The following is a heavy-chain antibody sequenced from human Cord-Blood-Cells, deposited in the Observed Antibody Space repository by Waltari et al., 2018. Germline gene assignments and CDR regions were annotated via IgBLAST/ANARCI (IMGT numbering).Heavy chain of an antibody. CDR2: INSDRSST. D-gene: IGHD1-26*01. Sequence: EVQLVESGGGLVQPGGPLRLSCAASGFTFSSDGMHRFRKAPGKGLVWVSRINSDRSSTSYADSVKGRFTISRDNAKNTLYLQMNSLRAEDTAVYYCARDWGGATIDYWGQGTLVTVSS. CDR1: GFTFSSDG. J-gene: IGHJ4*02. V-gene: IGHV3-74*01. CDR3: ARDWGGATIDY.